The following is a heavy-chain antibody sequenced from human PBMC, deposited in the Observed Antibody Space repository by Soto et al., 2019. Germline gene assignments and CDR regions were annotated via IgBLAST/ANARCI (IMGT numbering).Heavy chain of an antibody. D-gene: IGHD3-22*01. Sequence: SETLSLTCTVSGGSVSSGNYYWRWIRQPPGEGLEWIGYFYYTGSINYSPSLKSRVTISIDASKNQFSLRLSSVTAADTAVYYCARTIFYPDGSNYSPLDYWGQGTLVTVSS. J-gene: IGHJ4*02. CDR3: ARTIFYPDGSNYSPLDY. CDR2: FYYTGSI. CDR1: GGSVSSGNYY. V-gene: IGHV4-61*01.